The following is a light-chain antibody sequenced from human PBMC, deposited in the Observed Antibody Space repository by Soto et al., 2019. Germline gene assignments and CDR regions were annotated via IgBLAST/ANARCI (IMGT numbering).Light chain of an antibody. Sequence: EIVMTQSPATLSVSPGEGATLSCRASQSVSSKLAWYQQEPGQGPRLLIYGASTSATGIPARFSGSGSGTEFNLIIRSLQSEDSAVYYCQQYNSWLWTFGQGTKVDI. J-gene: IGKJ1*01. CDR3: QQYNSWLWT. CDR1: QSVSSK. CDR2: GAS. V-gene: IGKV3-15*01.